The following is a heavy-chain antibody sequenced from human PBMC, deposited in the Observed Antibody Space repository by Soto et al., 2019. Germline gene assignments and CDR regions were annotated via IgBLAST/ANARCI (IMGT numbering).Heavy chain of an antibody. J-gene: IGHJ6*02. CDR3: ARGPVVGAYYYYYGMDV. Sequence: QVQLVQSGAEVKKPGASVKVSCKASGYTFTSYDINWGRQATGQGLEWMGWMNPNSGNTGYAQKFQGRVTMTRNTSISTAYMELSSLRSEDTAVYYCARGPVVGAYYYYYGMDVWGQGTTVTVSS. CDR2: MNPNSGNT. D-gene: IGHD1-26*01. CDR1: GYTFTSYD. V-gene: IGHV1-8*01.